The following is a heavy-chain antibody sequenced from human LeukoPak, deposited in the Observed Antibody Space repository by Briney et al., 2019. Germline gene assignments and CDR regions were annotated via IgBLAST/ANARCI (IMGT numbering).Heavy chain of an antibody. Sequence: TGGSLTLSCAASGFTFSSYAMYWVRQAPGKGLEWVSGIFGSGGSTHYADSVKGRFTISRDNSKNTVYLQMNSLRAEDTAVYSGAKTTTGYSSGRFPGWPVDYWGQGTLVTVSS. V-gene: IGHV3-23*01. CDR3: AKTTTGYSSGRFPGWPVDY. D-gene: IGHD6-19*01. CDR2: IFGSGGST. J-gene: IGHJ4*02. CDR1: GFTFSSYA.